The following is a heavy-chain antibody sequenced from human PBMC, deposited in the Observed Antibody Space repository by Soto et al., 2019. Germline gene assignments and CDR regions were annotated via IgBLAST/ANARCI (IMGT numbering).Heavy chain of an antibody. J-gene: IGHJ4*02. CDR3: GRRIVATETFDY. D-gene: IGHD5-12*01. V-gene: IGHV4-59*08. Sequence: SETLSLTCTVTGCSMISYYWSWIRQPPGRGLEWIGFIYYAGSTKYNPSLNSRVTISVDTSKNQFSLTVTSVTAAGTAVYYCGRRIVATETFDYWGQGTLVTVSS. CDR2: IYYAGST. CDR1: GCSMISYY.